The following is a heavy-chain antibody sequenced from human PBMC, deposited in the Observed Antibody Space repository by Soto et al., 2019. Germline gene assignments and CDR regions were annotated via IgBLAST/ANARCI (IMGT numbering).Heavy chain of an antibody. J-gene: IGHJ6*02. Sequence: QVQLVQSGAEVKKPGSSVKDSCKASGGTFSSYAISWVRQAPGQGLEWMGGIIPISETTNYAQKFQGRVTITADESKSTAYMELSSLSSEDTAVYYCARSQGSSTSLEIYYYYYYGMDVWGQGTTVTVSS. CDR1: GGTFSSYA. D-gene: IGHD2-2*01. CDR3: ARSQGSSTSLEIYYYYYYGMDV. CDR2: IIPISETT. V-gene: IGHV1-69*01.